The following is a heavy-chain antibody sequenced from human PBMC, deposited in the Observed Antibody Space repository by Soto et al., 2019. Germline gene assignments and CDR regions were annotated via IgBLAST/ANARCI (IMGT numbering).Heavy chain of an antibody. CDR3: ARLLVQVPDYYGSGSPIDP. V-gene: IGHV3-48*02. J-gene: IGHJ5*02. Sequence: HPGGSLRLSCAASGFTFSSYSMNWVRQAPGKGLEWVSYISSSSSTIYYADSVKGRFTISRDNAKKSLYLQMNSLRDEDTAVYYCARLLVQVPDYYGSGSPIDPWGQGTLVTVSS. D-gene: IGHD3-10*01. CDR2: ISSSSSTI. CDR1: GFTFSSYS.